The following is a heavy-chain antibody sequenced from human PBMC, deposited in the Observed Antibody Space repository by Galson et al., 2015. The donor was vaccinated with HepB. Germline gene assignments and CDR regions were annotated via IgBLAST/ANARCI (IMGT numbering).Heavy chain of an antibody. CDR2: IIPIFGTA. D-gene: IGHD5/OR15-5a*01. CDR1: GGTFSSYA. Sequence: SVKVSCKASGGTFSSYAISWVRQAPGQGLEWMGGIIPIFGTANYAQKFQGGVTITADESTSTAYMELSSLRSEDTAVYYCARGVYDHRGQFDYWGQGTLVTVSS. V-gene: IGHV1-69*13. CDR3: ARGVYDHRGQFDY. J-gene: IGHJ4*02.